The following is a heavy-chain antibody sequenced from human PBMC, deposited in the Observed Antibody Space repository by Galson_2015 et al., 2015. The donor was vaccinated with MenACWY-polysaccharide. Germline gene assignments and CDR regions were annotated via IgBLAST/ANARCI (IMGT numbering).Heavy chain of an antibody. CDR3: AIGKSRYSNY. CDR2: INPSGST. Sequence: SEPLSLTCAVYVGSFSGYYWTWIRQPPGEGLEWIGEINPSGSTNYNPSLKSRVTISLDTSKNEFSLKVSSVTAADTAMYYCAIGKSRYSNYWGRGTLVTVSS. CDR1: VGSFSGYY. J-gene: IGHJ4*02. V-gene: IGHV4-34*01. D-gene: IGHD4-11*01.